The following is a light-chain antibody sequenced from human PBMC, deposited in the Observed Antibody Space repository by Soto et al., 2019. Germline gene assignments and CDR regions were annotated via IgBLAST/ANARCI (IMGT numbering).Light chain of an antibody. CDR2: GAS. CDR1: QSVSSCY. J-gene: IGKJ1*01. Sequence: EIVLTQSPGTLSLSPGERATLSCRASQSVSSCYLAWYQQKPGQAPRLLIYGASSRATGIPDRFSGSGSGTDFTLTISRLEPEDFAVYYCQQYHSSPRTFGQGTKVEIK. CDR3: QQYHSSPRT. V-gene: IGKV3-20*01.